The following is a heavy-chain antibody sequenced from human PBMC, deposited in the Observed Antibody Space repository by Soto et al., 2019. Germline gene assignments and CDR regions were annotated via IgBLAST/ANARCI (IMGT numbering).Heavy chain of an antibody. V-gene: IGHV1-3*01. D-gene: IGHD6-19*01. CDR3: PTAPVAGALFDD. J-gene: IGHJ4*02. CDR1: GYTFTSYA. Sequence: ASVKLSCKASGYTFTSYAMHWVRQAPGQRLEWMGWINAGNGNTKYSQKYQGRVTITRDTAASTAYREMSRLRSEDTAVYDFPTAPVAGALFDDWRQGTLVTVSS. CDR2: INAGNGNT.